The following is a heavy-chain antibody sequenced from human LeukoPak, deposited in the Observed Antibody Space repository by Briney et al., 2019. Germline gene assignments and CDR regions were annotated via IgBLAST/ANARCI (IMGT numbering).Heavy chain of an antibody. Sequence: ETLSLTCTVSGGSISSYYRSWIRQPPGKGLEWIGYIYYSGTTNYNPSLKSRVTISADMSKNDFSLRLSSVTAADTAVYYCARGGYSSGFYYFDYWGQGILVIFSA. J-gene: IGHJ4*02. D-gene: IGHD2-15*01. V-gene: IGHV4-59*08. CDR3: ARGGYSSGFYYFDY. CDR1: GGSISSYY. CDR2: IYYSGTT.